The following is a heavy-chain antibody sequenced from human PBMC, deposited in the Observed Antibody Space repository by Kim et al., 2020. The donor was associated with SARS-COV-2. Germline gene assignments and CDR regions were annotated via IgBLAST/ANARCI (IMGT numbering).Heavy chain of an antibody. CDR2: SYPGDSDT. J-gene: IGHJ3*02. CDR3: ARHRGSRAFDI. Sequence: MSGKGLEWMGISYPGDSDTRYSPSFQGQVTISADKSISTAYLQWSSLKASDTAMYYCARHRGSRAFDILGPGTMV. V-gene: IGHV5-51*01.